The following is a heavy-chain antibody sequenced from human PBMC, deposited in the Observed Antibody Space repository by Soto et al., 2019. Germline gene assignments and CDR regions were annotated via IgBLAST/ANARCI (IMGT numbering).Heavy chain of an antibody. CDR3: ARSQTAYYYDSSGYGPRGFDY. CDR2: IYYSGST. J-gene: IGHJ4*02. CDR1: DGSLSPNY. D-gene: IGHD3-22*01. Sequence: PSETLSLTCTVSDGSLSPNYWSWVRQSPGKGLEWIGYIYYSGSTNYNPSLKSRVTISVDTSKNQFSLKLSSVTAADTAVYYCARSQTAYYYDSSGYGPRGFDYWGQGTLVTVSS. V-gene: IGHV4-59*01.